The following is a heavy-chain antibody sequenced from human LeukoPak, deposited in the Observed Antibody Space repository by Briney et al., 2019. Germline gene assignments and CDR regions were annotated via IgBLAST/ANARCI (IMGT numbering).Heavy chain of an antibody. Sequence: PGGSLRLSCAASGFIFSNYWMTWVRQAPGKGLEWVANIREDGSEKYYVDSVKGRFTISRDNAKSSLYLQMNSLRAEDTAVYYCSGGSRFVDYWGQGTLVTVSS. CDR3: SGGSRFVDY. CDR1: GFIFSNYW. D-gene: IGHD3-10*01. CDR2: IREDGSEK. J-gene: IGHJ4*02. V-gene: IGHV3-7*04.